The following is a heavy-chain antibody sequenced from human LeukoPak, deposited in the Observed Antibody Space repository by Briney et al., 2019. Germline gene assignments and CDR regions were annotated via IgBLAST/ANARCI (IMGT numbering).Heavy chain of an antibody. Sequence: GGSLRLSCAASGFTFSSYAMHWVRQAPGKGLEWVAVISYDGSNKYYADSVKGRFTISRDNSKNTLYLQMNSLRAEDTAVYYCARDHSITMIVVVISPYGMDVWGQGTTVTVSS. D-gene: IGHD3-22*01. CDR3: ARDHSITMIVVVISPYGMDV. CDR1: GFTFSSYA. CDR2: ISYDGSNK. V-gene: IGHV3-30-3*01. J-gene: IGHJ6*02.